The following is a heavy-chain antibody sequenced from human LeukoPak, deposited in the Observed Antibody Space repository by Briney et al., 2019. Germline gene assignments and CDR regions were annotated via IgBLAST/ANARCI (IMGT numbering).Heavy chain of an antibody. D-gene: IGHD3-22*01. CDR2: IKQDGSEK. Sequence: GGSLRLSCAASGFTVSDNYMTWVRQAPGKGLEWVANIKQDGSEKYYVDSVKGRFTISRDNAKNSLYLQMNSLRAEDTAVYYCARDLYYYDSSGYYDKVFDYWGQGTLVTVSS. CDR1: GFTVSDNY. J-gene: IGHJ4*02. CDR3: ARDLYYYDSSGYYDKVFDY. V-gene: IGHV3-7*03.